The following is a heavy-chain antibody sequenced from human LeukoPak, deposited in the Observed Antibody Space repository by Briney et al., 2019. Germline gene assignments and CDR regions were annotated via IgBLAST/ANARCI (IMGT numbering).Heavy chain of an antibody. CDR2: IRYDGSTK. CDR3: AKHYYGSGSQKYYFDY. Sequence: GGSLRLSCAASGFSFSDHGMQWVRQAPGKGLQWVAFIRYDGSTKTYADSVKGRFTISRDNSKNTLYLQMNSLRPEDTAVYYCAKHYYGSGSQKYYFDYWGQGTLVTVSS. CDR1: GFSFSDHG. V-gene: IGHV3-30*02. D-gene: IGHD3-10*01. J-gene: IGHJ4*02.